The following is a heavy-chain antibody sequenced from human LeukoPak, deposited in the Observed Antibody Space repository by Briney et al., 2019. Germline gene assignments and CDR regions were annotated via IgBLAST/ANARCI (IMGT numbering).Heavy chain of an antibody. Sequence: GGSLRLSCAASGFTFSDYYMSWIRQAPGKGLEWVSYISSSSSYTNYADSVKGRFTISRDNSKNTLYLQMNSLRAEDTAVYYCARDVVPRYYDSSGSSDAFDIWGQGTMVTVSS. CDR2: ISSSSSYT. D-gene: IGHD3-22*01. J-gene: IGHJ3*02. CDR3: ARDVVPRYYDSSGSSDAFDI. V-gene: IGHV3-11*06. CDR1: GFTFSDYY.